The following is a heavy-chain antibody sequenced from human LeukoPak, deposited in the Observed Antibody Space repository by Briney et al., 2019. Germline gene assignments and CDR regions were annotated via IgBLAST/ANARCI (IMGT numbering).Heavy chain of an antibody. CDR1: GYTFTGYY. D-gene: IGHD3-3*01. CDR3: ARDPPIRGFWRMERREFHY. Sequence: ASVKVSCKASGYTFTGYYMHWVRQAPGQGLEWMGWINPNSGGTNYAQKLQGRVTMTTDTSTSTAYMELRSLRSDDTAVYYCARDPPIRGFWRMERREFHYWGQGTLVTVSS. J-gene: IGHJ4*02. V-gene: IGHV1-2*02. CDR2: INPNSGGT.